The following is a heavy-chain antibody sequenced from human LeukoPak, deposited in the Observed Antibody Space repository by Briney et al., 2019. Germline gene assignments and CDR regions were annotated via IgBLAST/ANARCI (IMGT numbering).Heavy chain of an antibody. D-gene: IGHD6-19*01. V-gene: IGHV3-30*18. CDR2: ISYDGSNK. Sequence: GGSLRLSCAASGLTFSSYGMHWVRQAPGKGLEWVAVISYDGSNKYYADSVKGRFTISRDNSKNTLYLQMNSLRAEDTAVYYCAKANTGYSSGWTQYYFDYWGQGTLVTVSS. J-gene: IGHJ4*02. CDR3: AKANTGYSSGWTQYYFDY. CDR1: GLTFSSYG.